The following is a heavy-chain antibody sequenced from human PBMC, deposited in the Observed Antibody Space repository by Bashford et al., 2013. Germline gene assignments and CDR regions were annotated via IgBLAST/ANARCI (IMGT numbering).Heavy chain of an antibody. CDR1: GYSFNGYW. J-gene: IGHJ4*02. CDR3: ARRDYDISGYYFDY. V-gene: IGHV5-51*01. Sequence: GESLKISCKGSGYSFNGYWIGWVRQMPGKGLEWIVLIYPGDSDTRYSPSFQGQVTISADKSISTAYLQWSSLKASDTAMYYCARRDYDISGYYFDYVGQGTLVTVSS. D-gene: IGHD3-22*01. CDR2: IYPGDSDT.